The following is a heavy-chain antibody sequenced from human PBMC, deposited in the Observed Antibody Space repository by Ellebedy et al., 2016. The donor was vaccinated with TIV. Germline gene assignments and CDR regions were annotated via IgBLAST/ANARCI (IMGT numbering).Heavy chain of an antibody. CDR2: IKEDGSVP. Sequence: PGGSLRLSCDASGFTFSDYWMSWVRQARGRGLEWVANIKEDGSVPYYVDSVKGRFTISRDNAKKSLYLKMNSLRADDTDVYYCARSPYTGYSDLGFDYWGQGSLVTVSP. J-gene: IGHJ4*02. CDR3: ARSPYTGYSDLGFDY. V-gene: IGHV3-7*01. D-gene: IGHD2-2*02. CDR1: GFTFSDYW.